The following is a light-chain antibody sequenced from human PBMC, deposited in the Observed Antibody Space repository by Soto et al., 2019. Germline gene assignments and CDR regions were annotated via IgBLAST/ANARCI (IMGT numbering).Light chain of an antibody. Sequence: AIQMTQSPSSLSASVGDRVTITCRANQGIRNDLAWYQQKPGKAPKVLIYAASSLPSGVPSRFSGSASGTDFTLTISSLQPEDFATYYCLQEYNYPWTFGQGTKVDIK. V-gene: IGKV1-6*01. J-gene: IGKJ1*01. CDR2: AAS. CDR1: QGIRND. CDR3: LQEYNYPWT.